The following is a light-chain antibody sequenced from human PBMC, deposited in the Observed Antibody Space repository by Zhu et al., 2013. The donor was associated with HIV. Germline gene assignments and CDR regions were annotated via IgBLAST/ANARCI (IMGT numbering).Light chain of an antibody. J-gene: IGLJ2*01. Sequence: QSALTQPASVSGSPGQTITISCTGTNNDIGRYNYVSWYQQHPGKAPKLVIFVGLRSAFRCFSSLSGSNSGNTASLTISGLQAEDEADYYCSSYTTRNSVIFG. CDR3: SSYTTRNSVI. V-gene: IGLV2-14*01. CDR1: NNDIGRYNY. CDR2: VGL.